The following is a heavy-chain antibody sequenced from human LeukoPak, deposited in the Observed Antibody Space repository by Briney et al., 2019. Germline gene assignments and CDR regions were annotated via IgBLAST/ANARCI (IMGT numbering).Heavy chain of an antibody. D-gene: IGHD4-17*01. Sequence: PSETLSLTCTVSGGSISSDYWSWIRQPAWKGLEWIGRIYTSGNTNYNPSLKSRVTISVDKSKNQFSLKLSSVTAADTAVYYCARVWGDYGHYFFDYWGQGTLVTVSS. CDR3: ARVWGDYGHYFFDY. CDR2: IYTSGNT. V-gene: IGHV4-4*07. J-gene: IGHJ4*02. CDR1: GGSISSDY.